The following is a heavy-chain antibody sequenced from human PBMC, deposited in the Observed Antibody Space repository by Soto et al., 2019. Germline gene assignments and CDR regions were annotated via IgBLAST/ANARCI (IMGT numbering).Heavy chain of an antibody. V-gene: IGHV4-34*01. CDR3: ARNGYDILTGYTDY. D-gene: IGHD3-9*01. CDR2: INHSGST. J-gene: IGHJ4*02. Sequence: SETLSLTCAVYGGSFSGYYWSWIRQPPGKGLEWIGEINHSGSTNYNPSLKSRVTISVDTSKNQFSLKLSSVTAADTAVYYCARNGYDILTGYTDYWGQGTLVTVS. CDR1: GGSFSGYY.